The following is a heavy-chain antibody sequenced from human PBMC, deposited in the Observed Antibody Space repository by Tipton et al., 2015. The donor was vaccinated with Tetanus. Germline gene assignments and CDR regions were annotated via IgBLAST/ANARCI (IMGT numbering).Heavy chain of an antibody. CDR1: GGSLSRGGYY. CDR2: IYFSGST. D-gene: IGHD6-25*01. V-gene: IGHV4-31*03. J-gene: IGHJ5*02. CDR3: ARVAGGGNWFDP. Sequence: TLSLTCTVSGGSLSRGGYYWTWIRQHPGKGLEWIGDIYFSGSTYYNPSLKSRVTISVDTSKNQFSLTLSSVTAADTAVYYCARVAGGGNWFDPWGQGTLVTVSS.